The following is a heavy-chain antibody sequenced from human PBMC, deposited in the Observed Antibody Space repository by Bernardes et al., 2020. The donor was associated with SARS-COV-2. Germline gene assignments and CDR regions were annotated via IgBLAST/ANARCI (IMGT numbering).Heavy chain of an antibody. CDR1: GFTFSSYG. CDR2: ISSSGGNM. J-gene: IGHJ5*02. V-gene: IGHV3-48*04. Sequence: GGSLRLSCAASGFTFSSYGMHWVRQAPGKGLEWISYISSSGGNMFYADSVKGRFTISRDNAKDSLYLQMNSLRAEDTAVYYCARDGGLIADRPDSFDPWGQGTLVTVSS. D-gene: IGHD6-6*01. CDR3: ARDGGLIADRPDSFDP.